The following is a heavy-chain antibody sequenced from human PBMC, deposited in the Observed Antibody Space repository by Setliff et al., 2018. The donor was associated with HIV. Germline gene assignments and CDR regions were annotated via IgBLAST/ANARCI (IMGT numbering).Heavy chain of an antibody. J-gene: IGHJ5*02. CDR2: IIPIIGIT. Sequence: SVKVSCKTSGYTFDAKYIHWARQAPGQGLEWMGGIIPIIGITNQAQKFQGRVTITADKSTNTAYMELSSLRSEDTAVYYCAKDRGRGNWLDPWGQGTLVTVSS. D-gene: IGHD3-16*01. CDR3: AKDRGRGNWLDP. CDR1: GYTFDAKY. V-gene: IGHV1-69*10.